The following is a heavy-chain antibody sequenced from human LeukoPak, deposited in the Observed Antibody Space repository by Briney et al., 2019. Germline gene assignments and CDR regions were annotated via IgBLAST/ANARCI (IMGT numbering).Heavy chain of an antibody. D-gene: IGHD5-24*01. J-gene: IGHJ4*02. CDR1: GFTFSSYE. V-gene: IGHV3-48*03. CDR2: ISSSGSTI. CDR3: ARGRRWLQLGPYFNF. Sequence: GGSLRLSCAASGFTFSSYEMNWVRQAPGKGLEWVSYISSSGSTIYYADSVKGRFTISRDNAKNSLYLQMNSLRAEDTAVYYCARGRRWLQLGPYFNFWGQGTLVTVSS.